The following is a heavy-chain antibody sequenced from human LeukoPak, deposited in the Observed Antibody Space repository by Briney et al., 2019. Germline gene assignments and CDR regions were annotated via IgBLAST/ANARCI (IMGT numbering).Heavy chain of an antibody. Sequence: PGGSLRLSCAASGFTFSSYNMHWVRQAPGEGLVWVSRINAEGDDTKYADTVKGRFSISRDSSKNTLFLHMNTLRAEDTAIYYCAKDRTVGASYWYFDLWGRGTLVTVSS. J-gene: IGHJ2*01. CDR1: GFTFSSYN. CDR3: AKDRTVGASYWYFDL. V-gene: IGHV3-74*03. CDR2: INAEGDDT. D-gene: IGHD1-26*01.